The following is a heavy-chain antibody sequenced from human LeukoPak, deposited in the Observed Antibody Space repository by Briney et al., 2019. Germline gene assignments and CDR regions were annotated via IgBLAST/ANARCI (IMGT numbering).Heavy chain of an antibody. CDR1: GYTFTGYY. Sequence: ASVKVSCKASGYTFTGYYMHWVRQAPGQGLEWMGWINPNSGGTNYAQKFQGRVTMTRDTSISTAYVELSRLRSDDTAVYYCARGWYDFWSGYNAFDIWGQGTMVTVSS. CDR3: ARGWYDFWSGYNAFDI. J-gene: IGHJ3*02. D-gene: IGHD3-3*01. V-gene: IGHV1-2*02. CDR2: INPNSGGT.